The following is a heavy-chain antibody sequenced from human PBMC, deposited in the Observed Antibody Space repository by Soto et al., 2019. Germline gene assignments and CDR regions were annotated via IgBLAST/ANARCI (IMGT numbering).Heavy chain of an antibody. D-gene: IGHD3-16*01. CDR3: ARMRGLGEISPYLDY. J-gene: IGHJ4*02. CDR2: IYYSGRT. CDR1: GGSISDYQ. V-gene: IGHV4-59*01. Sequence: QVQLQESGPGLVKPSETLSLTCSISGGSISDYQWNWIRQPPGKGLEWIGYIYYSGRTNYNPSLKSLLTISLGTSTRQFSLRLRSVTAADTAVYYCARMRGLGEISPYLDYWGQGALVTVSS.